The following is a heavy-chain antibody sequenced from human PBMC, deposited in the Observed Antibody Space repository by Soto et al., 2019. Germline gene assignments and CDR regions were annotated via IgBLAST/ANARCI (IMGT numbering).Heavy chain of an antibody. CDR3: ARVTSSIVVVPDYGMDV. CDR1: GYTFVSHG. V-gene: IGHV1-18*04. Sequence: QVQLEQSGGEVKQPGASVKVSCKASGYTFVSHGINWVRQAPGQGLEWMGWISAKNGNTKFAQKFQGRVTLTTDTSTSTAYMELRSLRSDDTAVYYCARVTSSIVVVPDYGMDVWGHGTTVTVSS. J-gene: IGHJ6*02. D-gene: IGHD2-2*01. CDR2: ISAKNGNT.